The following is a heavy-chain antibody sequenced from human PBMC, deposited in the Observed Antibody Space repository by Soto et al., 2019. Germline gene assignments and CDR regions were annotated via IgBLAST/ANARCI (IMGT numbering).Heavy chain of an antibody. J-gene: IGHJ6*02. CDR3: ARSGDILTGGEGYYYYGMDV. V-gene: IGHV1-69*06. Sequence: ASGKVSCKAFGGTFSSDAISWVRQAPGQGLEWMGGIIPIFGTANYAQKFQGRVTITADKSTSTAYMELSSLRSEDTAVYYCARSGDILTGGEGYYYYGMDVWGQGTTVTVSS. D-gene: IGHD3-9*01. CDR2: IIPIFGTA. CDR1: GGTFSSDA.